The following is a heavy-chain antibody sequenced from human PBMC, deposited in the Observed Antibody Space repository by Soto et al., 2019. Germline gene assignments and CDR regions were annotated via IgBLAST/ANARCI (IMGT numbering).Heavy chain of an antibody. CDR3: SMVRGLNYYSYYMDV. D-gene: IGHD3-10*01. Sequence: GGSLRLSCAASGFTFSDYYMSWIRQAPGKGLEWVSYISGSGITIYYADSVKGRFTISRDNARNSLYLQMNTLRVEDTAVYYCSMVRGLNYYSYYMDVWGKGTTVTVSS. V-gene: IGHV3-11*01. J-gene: IGHJ6*03. CDR1: GFTFSDYY. CDR2: ISGSGITI.